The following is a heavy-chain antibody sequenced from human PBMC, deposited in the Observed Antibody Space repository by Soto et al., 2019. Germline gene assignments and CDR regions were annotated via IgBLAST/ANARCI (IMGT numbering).Heavy chain of an antibody. V-gene: IGHV4-31*03. J-gene: IGHJ4*02. CDR1: GGSISSGGYY. CDR2: IYYSGST. D-gene: IGHD5-18*01. Sequence: SETLSLTCTVSGGSISSGGYYWSWIRQHPGKGLEWIGYIYYSGSTYYNPSLKSRVTISVDTSKNQFSLKLSSVTAADTAVYYCARGNREYNYATLDYWARGTLVTVSS. CDR3: ARGNREYNYATLDY.